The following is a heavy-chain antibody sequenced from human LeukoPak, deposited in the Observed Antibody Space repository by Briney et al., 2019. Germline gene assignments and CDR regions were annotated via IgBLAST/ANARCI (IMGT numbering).Heavy chain of an antibody. J-gene: IGHJ4*02. CDR3: TAVYSMDYFDY. CDR2: IKSKTDGGTT. V-gene: IGHV3-15*01. CDR1: GFTFSSYS. D-gene: IGHD1-14*01. Sequence: GGSLRLTCAASGFTFSSYSMNWVRQAPGKGLEWVGRIKSKTDGGTTDYAAPVKGRFTISRDDSKNTLYLQMNSLKTEDTAVYYCTAVYSMDYFDYWGQGTLVTVSS.